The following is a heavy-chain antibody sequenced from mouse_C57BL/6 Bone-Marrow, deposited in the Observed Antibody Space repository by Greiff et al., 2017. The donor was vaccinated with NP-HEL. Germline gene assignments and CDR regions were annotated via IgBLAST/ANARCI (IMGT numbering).Heavy chain of an antibody. CDR3: AKTMDY. CDR1: GYTFTSYW. V-gene: IGHV1-72*01. Sequence: QVQLKQSGAELVKPGASVKLSCKASGYTFTSYWMHWVKQRPGRGLAWIGRIAPNSGGTKYNEKFKSKATLTVDKPSSTAYMQLSSLTSEDSAVYYCAKTMDYWGQGTSVTVSS. J-gene: IGHJ4*01. CDR2: IAPNSGGT.